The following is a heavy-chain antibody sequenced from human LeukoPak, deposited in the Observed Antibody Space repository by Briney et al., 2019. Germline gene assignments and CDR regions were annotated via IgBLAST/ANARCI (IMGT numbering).Heavy chain of an antibody. Sequence: SETLSLTCTVSGGSISSSSYYWGWMRQPPGKGLEWIGSIYYSGSTYYNPSLKSRVTISVDTSKNQFSLKLSSVTAADTAVYYCARVPIVGVILSYYFDYWGQGTLVTVSS. CDR1: GGSISSSSYY. CDR3: ARVPIVGVILSYYFDY. V-gene: IGHV4-39*07. D-gene: IGHD1-26*01. CDR2: IYYSGST. J-gene: IGHJ4*02.